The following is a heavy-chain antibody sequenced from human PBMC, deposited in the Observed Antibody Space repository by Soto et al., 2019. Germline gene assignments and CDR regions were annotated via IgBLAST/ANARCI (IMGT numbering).Heavy chain of an antibody. D-gene: IGHD3-10*01. CDR2: ITGSGGFT. J-gene: IGHJ4*02. CDR1: GFTFSTYA. V-gene: IGHV3-23*01. CDR3: AKARASVSGRRELDY. Sequence: EVQLLESGGGLVQPGGSLRLSCTASGFTFSTYAMSWVRQAPGKGLEWVSSITGSGGFTYYADSGKGRFTISRDNSKNTLYLQMNSLRAEDSAVYYCAKARASVSGRRELDYWGQGTLVTVSS.